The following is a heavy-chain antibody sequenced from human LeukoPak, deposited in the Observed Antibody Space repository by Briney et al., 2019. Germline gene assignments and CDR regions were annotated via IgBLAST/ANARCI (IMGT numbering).Heavy chain of an antibody. CDR3: AKDIRPYCYGSSGYYWVLDY. J-gene: IGHJ4*02. D-gene: IGHD3-22*01. V-gene: IGHV3-9*01. CDR2: ISWNSGII. CDR1: GFTFHDYA. Sequence: GGSLRLSCAASGFTFHDYAMHWVRQAPGKGLEWVAGISWNSGIIGYADSVMGRFTISRDNAKNSLYLQMNSLRAEDTALYYCAKDIRPYCYGSSGYYWVLDYWGQGTLVTVSS.